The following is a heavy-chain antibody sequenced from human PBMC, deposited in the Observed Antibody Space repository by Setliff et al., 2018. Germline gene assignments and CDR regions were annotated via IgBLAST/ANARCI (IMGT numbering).Heavy chain of an antibody. D-gene: IGHD5-12*01. V-gene: IGHV4-34*01. Sequence: PSETLSLTCAVYGGSFSGYYWSWIRQPPGEGLEWIGEINHSGSTNYNPSLKSRVTISVDTSKNQFSLKLSSVTAADTAVYYCTRGPDGYTYQGAFDIWGQGTMVTVSS. CDR3: TRGPDGYTYQGAFDI. J-gene: IGHJ3*02. CDR2: INHSGST. CDR1: GGSFSGYY.